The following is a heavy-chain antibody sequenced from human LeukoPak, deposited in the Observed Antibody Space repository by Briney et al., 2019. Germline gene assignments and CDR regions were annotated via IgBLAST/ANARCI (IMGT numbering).Heavy chain of an antibody. CDR3: ARDSGYSYGYDY. D-gene: IGHD5-18*01. CDR2: IKQDGSEK. CDR1: GFTFSSYW. J-gene: IGHJ4*02. Sequence: GGSLRLSCAVSGFTFSSYWMSWVRQAPGEGLEWVANIKQDGSEKYYVDSVKGRFTISRDNAKNSLYLQMNSLRAEDTAVYYCARDSGYSYGYDYWGQGTLVTVSS. V-gene: IGHV3-7*01.